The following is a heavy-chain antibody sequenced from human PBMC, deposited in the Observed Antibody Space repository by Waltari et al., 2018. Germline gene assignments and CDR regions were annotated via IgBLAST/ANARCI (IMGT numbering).Heavy chain of an antibody. CDR2: IWYDGSNK. V-gene: IGHV3-30*18. CDR3: AKDLRHPSSGWYDPFDY. J-gene: IGHJ4*02. D-gene: IGHD6-19*01. CDR1: GFTFSSYG. Sequence: QVQLVESGGGVVQPGRSLRLSCAASGFTFSSYGMHWVRQAPGKGLEWVAVIWYDGSNKYYADSVKDRFTISRDNSKNTLYLQMNSLRAEDTAMYYCAKDLRHPSSGWYDPFDYWGQGTLVTVSS.